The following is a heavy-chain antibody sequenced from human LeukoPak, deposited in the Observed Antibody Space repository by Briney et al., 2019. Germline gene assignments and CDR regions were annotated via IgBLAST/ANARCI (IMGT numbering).Heavy chain of an antibody. J-gene: IGHJ4*02. CDR1: GYTFTSYD. Sequence: ASVKVSCKASGYTFTSYDINWVRQATGQGLEWMGWMNPNSGNTGYAQKFQGRVTITRNISISTAYMELSSLRSEDTAVYYCARRDGYNYVDYWGQGTLVTVSS. D-gene: IGHD5-24*01. V-gene: IGHV1-8*03. CDR2: MNPNSGNT. CDR3: ARRDGYNYVDY.